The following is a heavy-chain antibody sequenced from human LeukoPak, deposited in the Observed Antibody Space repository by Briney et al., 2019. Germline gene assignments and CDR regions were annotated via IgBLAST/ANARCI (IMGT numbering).Heavy chain of an antibody. CDR1: GGTFSSYA. V-gene: IGHV1-69*13. Sequence: APVKVSCKASGGTFSSYAISWVRQAPGQGLEWMGGIIPIFGTANYAQKFQGRVTITADESTSTAYMELSSLRSEDTAVYYCARSPRYVVVPAVHPNYYYMDVWGKGTTVTVSS. J-gene: IGHJ6*03. CDR3: ARSPRYVVVPAVHPNYYYMDV. D-gene: IGHD2-2*01. CDR2: IIPIFGTA.